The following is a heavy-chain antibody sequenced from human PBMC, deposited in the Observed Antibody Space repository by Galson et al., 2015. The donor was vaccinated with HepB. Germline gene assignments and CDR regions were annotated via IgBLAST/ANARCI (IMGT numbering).Heavy chain of an antibody. Sequence: SLRLSCAGSGFIFRHHAMAWIRQAPGKGLEWVSGINGRGSTRSNSDAVKGRFSISRDNSKDTVFLQMDNLRPEDTAVYYCVKEGAWFGGDWFDPWGQGALVTVS. D-gene: IGHD3-16*01. CDR2: INGRGSTR. CDR1: GFIFRHHA. J-gene: IGHJ5*02. CDR3: VKEGAWFGGDWFDP. V-gene: IGHV3-23*01.